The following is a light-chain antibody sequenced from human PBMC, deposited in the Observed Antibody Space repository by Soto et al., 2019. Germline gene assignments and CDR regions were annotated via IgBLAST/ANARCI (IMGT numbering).Light chain of an antibody. Sequence: QSAVTPPPSASGTPGQRVTISCSGSSSNIGTNFVYWYQHLPGTAPKLLIYRTAQRPSGVPDRFSGSKSGTSASLAISGLRSEDEADYFCAAWDDSLSVVVFGGGTKLTVL. CDR2: RTA. J-gene: IGLJ2*01. V-gene: IGLV1-47*01. CDR1: SSNIGTNF. CDR3: AAWDDSLSVVV.